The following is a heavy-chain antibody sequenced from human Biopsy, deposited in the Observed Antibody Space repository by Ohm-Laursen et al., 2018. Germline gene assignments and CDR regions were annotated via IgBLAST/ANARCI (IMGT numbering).Heavy chain of an antibody. CDR3: ARILGSTVTTYAAMDV. V-gene: IGHV2-26*01. CDR2: IFPNDEK. Sequence: TQTLTLTCTVSGISLSNGRMGVSWVRQPPGKALEWLGHIFPNDEKAFSTSLKSRLTISKDTSKSQVVLTMTNVDPVDTATYYCARILGSTVTTYAAMDVWGQGTTVTVSS. J-gene: IGHJ6*02. CDR1: GISLSNGRMG. D-gene: IGHD4-17*01.